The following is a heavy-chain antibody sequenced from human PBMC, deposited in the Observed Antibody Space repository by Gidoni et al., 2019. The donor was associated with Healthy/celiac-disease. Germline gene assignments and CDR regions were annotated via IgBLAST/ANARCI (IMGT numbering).Heavy chain of an antibody. Sequence: EVQLLESGGGLVQPGGSLRLHCAASGFTVSSYAMSWVRQAPGKGLEWVSAISGSGGSTYYADSVKGRFTISRDNSKNTLYLQMNSLRAEDTAVYYCAKIRALWFGENCDYWGQGTLVTVSS. J-gene: IGHJ4*02. D-gene: IGHD3-10*01. V-gene: IGHV3-23*01. CDR2: ISGSGGST. CDR1: GFTVSSYA. CDR3: AKIRALWFGENCDY.